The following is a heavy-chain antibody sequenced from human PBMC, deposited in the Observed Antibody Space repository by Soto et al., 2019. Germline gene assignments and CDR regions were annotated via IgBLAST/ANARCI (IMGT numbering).Heavy chain of an antibody. V-gene: IGHV4-31*03. J-gene: IGHJ4*02. CDR3: ARDGNYDFWSGYLVN. CDR2: IYYSGST. Sequence: PSETLSLTCTVSVGSISSGGYYWSWIRQHPRKGQEWIGYIYYSGSTYYNPSLKSRVTTSVDTSKNQFSLKLSSVTAADMAVYYCARDGNYDFWSGYLVNWGQGTLVTVSS. CDR1: VGSISSGGYY. D-gene: IGHD3-3*01.